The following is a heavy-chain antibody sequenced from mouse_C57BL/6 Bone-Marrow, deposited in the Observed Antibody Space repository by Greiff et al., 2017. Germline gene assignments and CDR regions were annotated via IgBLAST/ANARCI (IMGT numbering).Heavy chain of an antibody. CDR3: ARAGNSWFAY. Sequence: EVQRVESGGGLVKPGGSLKLSCAASGFTFSDYGMHWVRQAPETGLEWVAYISSGSSTSYYADTVKGRFTISRDNAKNTLFLQMTSLRSEDTAMYYCARAGNSWFAYWGQGTLVTVSA. CDR1: GFTFSDYG. J-gene: IGHJ3*01. CDR2: ISSGSSTS. V-gene: IGHV5-17*01.